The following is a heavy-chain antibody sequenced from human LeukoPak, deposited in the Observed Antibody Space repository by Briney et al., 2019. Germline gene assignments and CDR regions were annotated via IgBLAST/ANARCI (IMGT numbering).Heavy chain of an antibody. D-gene: IGHD3-10*01. CDR2: ISYDGSNK. V-gene: IGHV3-30*18. Sequence: GGSLRLSCAASGFTFSSYGMHWVRQAPGKGLEWVAVISYDGSNKYYADSVKGRFTISRDNSKNTLYLQMNSLRAEDTAVYYCAKGTNMVRGVIYPPDVWGQGTTVTVSS. CDR1: GFTFSSYG. J-gene: IGHJ6*01. CDR3: AKGTNMVRGVIYPPDV.